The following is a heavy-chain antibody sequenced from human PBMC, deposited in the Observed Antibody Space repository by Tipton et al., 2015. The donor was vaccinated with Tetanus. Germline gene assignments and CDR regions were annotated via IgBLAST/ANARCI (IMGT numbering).Heavy chain of an antibody. J-gene: IGHJ6*02. CDR2: IYHSGST. CDR3: ARVGSGSYSYYYGMDV. CDR1: GGSISSSNW. D-gene: IGHD3-10*01. V-gene: IGHV4-4*02. Sequence: TLSLTCAVSGGSISSSNWWSWVRQPPGKGLEWIGEIYHSGSTNYNPSLKSRVTISVDKSKNQFSLKLSSVTAADTAVYYCARVGSGSYSYYYGMDVWGQGTTVTVSS.